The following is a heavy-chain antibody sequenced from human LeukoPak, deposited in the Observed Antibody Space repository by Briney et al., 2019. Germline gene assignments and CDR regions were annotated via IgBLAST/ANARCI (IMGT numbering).Heavy chain of an antibody. D-gene: IGHD2-15*01. V-gene: IGHV4-34*01. CDR2: INHSGST. CDR1: GFTVSSNY. J-gene: IGHJ4*02. CDR3: ARGGRRSGGSCYGLCYFDY. Sequence: GSLRLSCAASGFTVSSNYMSWVRQPPGKGLEWIGEINHSGSTNYNPSLKSRVTISVDTSKNQFSLKLSSVTAADTAVYYCARGGRRSGGSCYGLCYFDYWGQGTLVTVSS.